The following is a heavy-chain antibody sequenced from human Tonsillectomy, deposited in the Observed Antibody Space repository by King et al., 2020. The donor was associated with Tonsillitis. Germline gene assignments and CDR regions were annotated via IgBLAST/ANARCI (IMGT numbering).Heavy chain of an antibody. Sequence: QLQESGPGLVKPSETLSLTCTVSGGSISSHYWSWIRQPAGKGLEWIGRLYPSGSTNYNPSLKSRVTISVDTSKNQFSLRLSSVTAADSAVYYCARDGLATMTTFFGYWGQGTLVTASS. J-gene: IGHJ4*02. V-gene: IGHV4-4*07. CDR1: GGSISSHY. CDR2: LYPSGST. D-gene: IGHD4-17*01. CDR3: ARDGLATMTTFFGY.